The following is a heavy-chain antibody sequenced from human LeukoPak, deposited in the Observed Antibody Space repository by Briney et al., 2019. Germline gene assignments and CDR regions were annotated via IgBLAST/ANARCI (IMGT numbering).Heavy chain of an antibody. CDR1: GGSISSSSYY. V-gene: IGHV4-39*07. CDR3: AGAPRRVRIAVAGTVFEH. CDR2: ISYSGST. Sequence: PSETLSLTCTVSGGSISSSSYYWGWIRQPPGKGLEWIGSISYSGSTHFNPSLKSRVTISVDTSKNQFSLKVSSVTAADTAEYYCAGAPRRVRIAVAGTVFEHWGQGTLVTVSS. D-gene: IGHD6-19*01. J-gene: IGHJ4*02.